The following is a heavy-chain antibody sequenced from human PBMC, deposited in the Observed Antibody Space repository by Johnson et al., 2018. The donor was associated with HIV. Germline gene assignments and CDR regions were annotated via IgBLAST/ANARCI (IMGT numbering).Heavy chain of an antibody. Sequence: QVQLVESGGGVVQPGRSLRLSCAASGFTFSSYGMHWVRQAPGKGLEWVAVIWYDGSNKYYADSVKGRFTISRDNSKNTLYLEMSSLRVDDTDVYYCAKSQRYFDAFDIWGQGTMVTVSS. V-gene: IGHV3-33*06. D-gene: IGHD1-1*01. CDR1: GFTFSSYG. CDR2: IWYDGSNK. J-gene: IGHJ3*02. CDR3: AKSQRYFDAFDI.